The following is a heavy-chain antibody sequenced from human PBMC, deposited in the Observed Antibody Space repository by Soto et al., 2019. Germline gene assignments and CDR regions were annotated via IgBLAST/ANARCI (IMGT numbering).Heavy chain of an antibody. Sequence: EVQLVESGGDLVQPGRSLRLSCTTSGFTFGDYAVSWLRQAPGKGLEWVSFIRCKASGGTAEYAASVKGRFTISRDDSKSIAYLQMNSLKTEDTAVYYCTRDLLGVRAFDMWGQGTMVTVSS. D-gene: IGHD3-16*01. CDR1: GFTFGDYA. CDR3: TRDLLGVRAFDM. V-gene: IGHV3-49*03. CDR2: IRCKASGGTA. J-gene: IGHJ3*02.